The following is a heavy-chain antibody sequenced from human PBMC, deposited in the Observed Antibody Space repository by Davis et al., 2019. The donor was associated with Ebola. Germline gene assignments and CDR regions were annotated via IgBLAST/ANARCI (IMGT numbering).Heavy chain of an antibody. D-gene: IGHD6-13*01. CDR2: IIPIFGTA. V-gene: IGHV1-69*13. CDR1: GGTFSSYA. J-gene: IGHJ6*02. CDR3: ARGLAAAGNYYYYYGMDV. Sequence: SVKVSCKASGGTFSSYAISWVRQAPGQGLEWMGGIIPIFGTANYAQKFQGRVTITADESTSTAYMELRSLRSDDTAVYYCARGLAAAGNYYYYYGMDVWGQGTTVTVSS.